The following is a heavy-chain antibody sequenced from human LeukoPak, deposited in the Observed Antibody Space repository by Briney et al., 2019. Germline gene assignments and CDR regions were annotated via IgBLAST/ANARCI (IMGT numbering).Heavy chain of an antibody. CDR1: GFTLKNYR. CDR3: AKSDWFDP. Sequence: PGGSLRLSCETSGFTLKNYRMSWLRRAPGKGLEWVSRSKYDGSTAMYAESVKGRFTISRDNARGTLYLQMNSLRVDDTAVYYCAKSDWFDPCGRGILVTVSS. V-gene: IGHV3-74*03. CDR2: SKYDGSTA. J-gene: IGHJ5*02.